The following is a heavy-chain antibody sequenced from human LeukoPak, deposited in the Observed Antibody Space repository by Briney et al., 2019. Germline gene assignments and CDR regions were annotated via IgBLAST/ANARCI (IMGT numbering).Heavy chain of an antibody. Sequence: GGSRYSSVAAPGFPSSGLSMNGAGQAPGKGLEWVSSISTSSSYIYYADSVKGRFTISRDNAKNSLYLQMNSLRAEDTAVYYCARDRNSGYSGYEFDCWGQGTLVTVSS. CDR2: ISTSSSYI. V-gene: IGHV3-21*01. CDR1: GFPSSGLS. J-gene: IGHJ4*02. CDR3: ARDRNSGYSGYEFDC. D-gene: IGHD5-12*01.